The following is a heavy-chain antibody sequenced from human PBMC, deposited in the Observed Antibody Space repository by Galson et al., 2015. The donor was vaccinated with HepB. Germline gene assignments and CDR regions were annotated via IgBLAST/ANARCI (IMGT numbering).Heavy chain of an antibody. CDR1: GFTFNTYG. D-gene: IGHD5-18*01. V-gene: IGHV3-23*01. J-gene: IGHJ4*02. CDR3: AKSKGYTYHYYFDY. CDR2: ISGSGENT. Sequence: SLRLSCAASGFTFNTYGMSWVRQAAGKGPEWVSGISGSGENTYYADSVKGRFTISRDNSKNTLYLQMNSLRADDTAVYYCAKSKGYTYHYYFDYWGQGTLVTVSS.